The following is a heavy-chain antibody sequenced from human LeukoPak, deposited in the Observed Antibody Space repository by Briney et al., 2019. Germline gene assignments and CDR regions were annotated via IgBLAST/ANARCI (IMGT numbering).Heavy chain of an antibody. Sequence: SVKVSCKASGGTFSSYAISWVRQAPGQGLEWMGRIIPILGIANYAQKFQGRVTITADKSTSTAYMELSSLRSEDTAVYYCARERSREADYYGSGMDYWGQGTLVTVSS. J-gene: IGHJ4*02. CDR3: ARERSREADYYGSGMDY. V-gene: IGHV1-69*04. D-gene: IGHD3-10*01. CDR1: GGTFSSYA. CDR2: IIPILGIA.